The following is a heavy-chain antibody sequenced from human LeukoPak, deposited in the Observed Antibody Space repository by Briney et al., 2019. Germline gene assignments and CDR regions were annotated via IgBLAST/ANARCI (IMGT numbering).Heavy chain of an antibody. CDR3: ATDVAGGSYDWFDP. CDR2: VDPEDGET. J-gene: IGHJ5*02. V-gene: IGHV1-69-2*01. D-gene: IGHD1-26*01. CDR1: GYTFTDYY. Sequence: GATVKISCKASGYTFTDYYMHWVQQAPGEGLEWMGRVDPEDGETIYAEKFQGRVTITTDTSTDTAYMELSSLRSEDTAVYYCATDVAGGSYDWFDPWGQGTLVTVSS.